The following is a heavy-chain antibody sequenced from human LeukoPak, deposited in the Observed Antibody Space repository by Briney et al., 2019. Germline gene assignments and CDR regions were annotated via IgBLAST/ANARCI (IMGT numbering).Heavy chain of an antibody. D-gene: IGHD6-13*01. CDR1: GGSISSYY. Sequence: PSETLSLTCTVSGGSISSYYWSWIRQPAGKGLEWIGRIYTSGSTNYNPSLKSRVTMSVDTSKNHFSLKLTSVTAVDTAVYYCARAPDSSSWLKYYYYYYGMDVWGQGTTVTVSS. J-gene: IGHJ6*02. CDR2: IYTSGST. CDR3: ARAPDSSSWLKYYYYYYGMDV. V-gene: IGHV4-4*07.